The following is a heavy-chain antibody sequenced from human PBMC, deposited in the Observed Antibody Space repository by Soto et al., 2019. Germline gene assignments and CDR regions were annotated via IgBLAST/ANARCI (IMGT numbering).Heavy chain of an antibody. D-gene: IGHD2-21*02. CDR2: INPSGGST. V-gene: IGHV1-46*01. CDR3: ARHRPDGGGDCHRAFEI. CDR1: GYTFTSYY. Sequence: ASVKVSCKASGYTFTSYYMHWVRQTPGQGLEWMGIINPSGGSTSYAQKFQGRVTMTRDTSTSTVYMELSSLRSEDTAMYYCARHRPDGGGDCHRAFEIWGQGTKVTVSS. J-gene: IGHJ3*02.